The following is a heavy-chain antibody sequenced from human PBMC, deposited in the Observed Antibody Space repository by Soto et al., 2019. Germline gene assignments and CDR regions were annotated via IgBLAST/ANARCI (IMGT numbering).Heavy chain of an antibody. V-gene: IGHV1-2*04. CDR2: IDPDSGGT. J-gene: IGHJ6*03. CDR3: ARRTPYIVVVPAATNYYYYMDV. CDR1: GYTFTGYY. Sequence: ASVKVSCKASGYTFTGYYMHWVRQAPGQGLEWMGWIDPDSGGTNYAQNFQAWVTMTRDTSISTAYMELRSLRSDDTAVYYCARRTPYIVVVPAATNYYYYMDVWGKGTTVTVSS. D-gene: IGHD2-2*01.